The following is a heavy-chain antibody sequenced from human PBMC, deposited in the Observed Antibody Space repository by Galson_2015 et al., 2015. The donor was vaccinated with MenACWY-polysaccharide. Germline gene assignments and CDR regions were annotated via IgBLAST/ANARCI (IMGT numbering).Heavy chain of an antibody. CDR1: GFTFSTYG. Sequence: SLRLSCAASGFTFSTYGMHWVRQAPGKGLEWVAVISYDGSKKQYADSVKGRFTISRDNSKNTLYLEMNRLRDEDTAVYYCAKGRFEYFDFWSGYYFDYWGQGALVTVSS. V-gene: IGHV3-30*18. D-gene: IGHD3-3*01. J-gene: IGHJ4*02. CDR2: ISYDGSKK. CDR3: AKGRFEYFDFWSGYYFDY.